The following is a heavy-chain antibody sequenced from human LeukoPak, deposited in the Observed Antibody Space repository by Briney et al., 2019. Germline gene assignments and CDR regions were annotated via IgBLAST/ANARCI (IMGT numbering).Heavy chain of an antibody. CDR2: VRYGGST. Sequence: SETLSLTCTVPGGSISNNYWSWIRQPPGKGLEWIGYVRYGGSTNYNPSLKSRVTISVDTSKNQFSLNLSSVTAADTAVYYCARDVTPATVWGQGTLVTVS. CDR1: GGSISNNY. D-gene: IGHD3-16*01. J-gene: IGHJ4*02. V-gene: IGHV4-59*01. CDR3: ARDVTPATV.